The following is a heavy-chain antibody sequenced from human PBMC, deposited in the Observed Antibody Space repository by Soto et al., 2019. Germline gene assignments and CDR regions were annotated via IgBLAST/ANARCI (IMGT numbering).Heavy chain of an antibody. CDR1: GGTFSNYA. CDR2: IIPIFGTT. CDR3: ARDPGYSYGYN. Sequence: SVKVSCKASGGTFSNYAITWVRQAPGQGLEWLGRIIPIFGTTNYAQKFQGRVTITADESTTTAYMELSSLRSEDTAVYYCARDPGYSYGYNWGQGTLVTVSS. D-gene: IGHD5-18*01. J-gene: IGHJ4*02. V-gene: IGHV1-69*13.